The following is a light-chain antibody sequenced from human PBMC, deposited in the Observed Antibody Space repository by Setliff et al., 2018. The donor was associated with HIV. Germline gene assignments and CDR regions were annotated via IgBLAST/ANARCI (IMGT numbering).Light chain of an antibody. CDR2: EVN. V-gene: IGLV2-14*03. Sequence: ALAQPASVSGSPGQSITISCTGTSSDVGGYNYVSWYQQHPGKAPKLMIYEVNNRPSGVSNRFSGSKSGNTASLTISGLQAEDEADYYCSSYTTRTTWVFGGGTKVTVL. CDR3: SSYTTRTTWV. CDR1: SSDVGGYNY. J-gene: IGLJ3*02.